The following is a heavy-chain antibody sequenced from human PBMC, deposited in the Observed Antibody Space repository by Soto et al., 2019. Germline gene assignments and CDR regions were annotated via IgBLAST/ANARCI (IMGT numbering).Heavy chain of an antibody. Sequence: SVKVSCKASGGTFSSYAIRWVRQAPGQGLEWMGGIIPIFGTANYAQKFQGRVTITADESTSTAYMELSSLRSEDTAVYYCARFQGSYSSSPGDYFYYGMDVWGQGTTVTVSS. CDR3: ARFQGSYSSSPGDYFYYGMDV. CDR2: IIPIFGTA. J-gene: IGHJ6*02. CDR1: GGTFSSYA. D-gene: IGHD6-13*01. V-gene: IGHV1-69*13.